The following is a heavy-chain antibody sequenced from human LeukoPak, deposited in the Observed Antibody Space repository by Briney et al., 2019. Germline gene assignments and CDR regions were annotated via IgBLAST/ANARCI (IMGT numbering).Heavy chain of an antibody. CDR3: ARAGIWQGAFDI. J-gene: IGHJ3*02. CDR1: GFTFSSYA. Sequence: GGSLRLSCAASGFTFSSYAMHWVRQAPGKGLEWVAVISYDGSNKYYADSVKGRFTISRDNSKNTLYLQMNSLRAEDTAVYYCARAGIWQGAFDIWGQETMVTVSP. V-gene: IGHV3-30-3*01. CDR2: ISYDGSNK. D-gene: IGHD2-15*01.